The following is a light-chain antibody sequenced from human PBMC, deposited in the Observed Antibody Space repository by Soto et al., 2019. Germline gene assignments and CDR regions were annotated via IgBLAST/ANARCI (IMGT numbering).Light chain of an antibody. V-gene: IGKV1-5*01. CDR1: QSVRSW. J-gene: IGKJ4*01. CDR3: QQYDNYPLT. CDR2: DAS. Sequence: DIQMTQSPATLSASVGDRVTITCRASQSVRSWLAWYQQKPGTAPKLLIFDASRLESGVPSRFSGSASGTEFTLTISSLQPDDFATYYCQQYDNYPLTFGGETKVDI.